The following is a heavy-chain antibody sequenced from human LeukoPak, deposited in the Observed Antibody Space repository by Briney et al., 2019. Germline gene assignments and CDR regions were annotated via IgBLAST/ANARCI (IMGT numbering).Heavy chain of an antibody. CDR1: GFTFDDYA. CDR3: AKDQQRYSSSWYPGDY. D-gene: IGHD6-13*01. J-gene: IGHJ4*02. V-gene: IGHV3-9*01. CDR2: ISWNSGSI. Sequence: PGRSLRLSCAASGFTFDDYAMHWVRQAPGKGLEWVSGISWNSGSIGYADSVKGRFTISRDNAKNSLYLQMNSLRAEDTALYYCAKDQQRYSSSWYPGDYWGQGTLVTVSS.